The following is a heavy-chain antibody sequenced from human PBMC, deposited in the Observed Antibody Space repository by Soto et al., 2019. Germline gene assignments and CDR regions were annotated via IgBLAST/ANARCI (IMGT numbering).Heavy chain of an antibody. D-gene: IGHD6-13*01. V-gene: IGHV3-23*01. CDR2: ISGSGGST. J-gene: IGHJ4*02. CDR1: GFTFSSYA. Sequence: EVQLLESGGGLVQPGGSLRRSCAASGFTFSSYAMSWVRQAPGKGLEWVSAISGSGGSTYYADSVKGRFTISRDNSKNTLYLQMNSLRAEDTAVYYCAKEFPGIAAAGTYFDYWGQGTLVTVSS. CDR3: AKEFPGIAAAGTYFDY.